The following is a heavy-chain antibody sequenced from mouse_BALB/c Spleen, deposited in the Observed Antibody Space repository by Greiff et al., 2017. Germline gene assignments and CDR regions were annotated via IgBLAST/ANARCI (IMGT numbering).Heavy chain of an antibody. CDR1: GFNIKDTY. V-gene: IGHV14-3*02. J-gene: IGHJ3*01. D-gene: IGHD2-2*01. Sequence: EVQLQESGAELVKPGASVKLSCTASGFNIKDTYMHWVKQRPEQGLEWIGRIDPANGNTKYDPKFQGKATITADTSSNTAYLQLSSLTSEDTAVYYCARSRYGYDVWFAYWGQGTLVTVSA. CDR2: IDPANGNT. CDR3: ARSRYGYDVWFAY.